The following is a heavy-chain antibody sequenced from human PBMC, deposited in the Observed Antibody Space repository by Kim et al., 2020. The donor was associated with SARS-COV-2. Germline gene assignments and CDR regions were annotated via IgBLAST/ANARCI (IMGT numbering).Heavy chain of an antibody. D-gene: IGHD3-10*01. Sequence: KGRHTTSRDNSKNTLFLQMNSLRAEDTAVYYCARHRAIYGSRSYERWFDPWGQGTLVTVSS. CDR3: ARHRAIYGSRSYERWFDP. J-gene: IGHJ5*02. V-gene: IGHV3-23*01.